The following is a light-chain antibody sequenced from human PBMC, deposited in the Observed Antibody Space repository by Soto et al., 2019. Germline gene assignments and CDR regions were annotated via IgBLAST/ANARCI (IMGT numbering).Light chain of an antibody. CDR1: SSDVGGYNY. Sequence: QSALTQPASVSGSPGQSITISCTGTSSDVGGYNYVSWYQQHPGKAPKLIIYDVSNRPSGVSNRFSGSKSGNTASLTISGIQAEAEADSYCSSYTSSSTLDVVFGGGTKLTV. CDR2: DVS. CDR3: SSYTSSSTLDVV. J-gene: IGLJ2*01. V-gene: IGLV2-14*01.